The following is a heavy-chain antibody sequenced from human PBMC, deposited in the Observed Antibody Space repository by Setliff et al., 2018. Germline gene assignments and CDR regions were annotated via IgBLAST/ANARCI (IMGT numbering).Heavy chain of an antibody. CDR1: GFSLSTSGVG. CDR3: ARAYYDSSGYYPLVY. Sequence: SGPTLVNPTQTLTLTCTFSGFSLSTSGVGVGWIRQPPGKALEWLTLIYWDDDKRYSPSLKTRLTISKDTSKNQVVLTITNMDPVDTATYYCARAYYDSSGYYPLVYWGQGTLVTVSS. J-gene: IGHJ4*02. V-gene: IGHV2-5*02. D-gene: IGHD3-22*01. CDR2: IYWDDDK.